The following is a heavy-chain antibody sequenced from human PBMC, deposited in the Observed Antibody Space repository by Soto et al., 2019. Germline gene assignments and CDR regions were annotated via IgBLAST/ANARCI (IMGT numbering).Heavy chain of an antibody. CDR1: GFTLSGSA. CDR3: AKAYYYDSSGYYDNYYAMDV. Sequence: GGSLRLSCDTSGFTLSGSAMHWVRQAPGQGLEWVAVISNDGTNQYYSESVKGRFTISRDNSKNTLYLQMNNLRAEDTAVYYCAKAYYYDSSGYYDNYYAMDVWGQGTTVTVSS. J-gene: IGHJ6*02. D-gene: IGHD3-22*01. V-gene: IGHV3-30*18. CDR2: ISNDGTNQ.